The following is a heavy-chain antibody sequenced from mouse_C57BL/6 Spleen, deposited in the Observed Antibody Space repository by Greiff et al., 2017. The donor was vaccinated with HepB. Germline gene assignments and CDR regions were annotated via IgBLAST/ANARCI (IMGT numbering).Heavy chain of an antibody. D-gene: IGHD3-3*01. Sequence: QVQLQQSGAGLVRPGASVTLSCKASGYTFTDYEMHWVKQTPVHGLEWIGAIDPETGGTAYNQKFKGKAILTADKSSSTAYMGLRSLTSEDSAVYYCTRLVLGGFAYWGQGTLVTVSA. V-gene: IGHV1-15*01. J-gene: IGHJ3*01. CDR3: TRLVLGGFAY. CDR2: IDPETGGT. CDR1: GYTFTDYE.